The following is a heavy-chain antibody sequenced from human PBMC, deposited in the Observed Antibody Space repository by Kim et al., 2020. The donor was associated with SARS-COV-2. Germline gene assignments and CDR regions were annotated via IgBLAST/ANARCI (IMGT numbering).Heavy chain of an antibody. V-gene: IGHV4-4*07. D-gene: IGHD2-2*01. J-gene: IGHJ6*03. CDR2: IYTSENT. Sequence: SETLSLTCTVSGGSISSYYWSWIRQPAGKGLEWIGRIYTSENTNYNPSLKSRVTMSVDTSKNQFSLKLNSVTAADTAVYYCARIVPEQSTYYYYYYMDVWGKGTTVTVSS. CDR3: ARIVPEQSTYYYYYYMDV. CDR1: GGSISSYY.